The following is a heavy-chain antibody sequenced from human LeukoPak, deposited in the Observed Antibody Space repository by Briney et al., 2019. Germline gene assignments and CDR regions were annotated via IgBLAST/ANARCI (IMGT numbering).Heavy chain of an antibody. CDR1: GFTFSSYA. CDR3: AKSAYYYDSSGYYYFDY. CDR2: ISGSGGST. V-gene: IGHV3-23*01. D-gene: IGHD3-22*01. Sequence: SGGSLRLSCAVSGFTFSSYAMSWVRQAPGKGLEWVSAISGSGGSTYYADSVKGRFTISRDNSKNTLYLQMNSLRAEDTAVYYCAKSAYYYDSSGYYYFDYWGQGTLVTVSS. J-gene: IGHJ4*02.